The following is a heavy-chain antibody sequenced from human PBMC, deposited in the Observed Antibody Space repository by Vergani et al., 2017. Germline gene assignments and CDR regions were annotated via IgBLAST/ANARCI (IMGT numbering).Heavy chain of an antibody. CDR2: ISVPGLST. J-gene: IGHJ3*02. CDR3: ARDRSTVPTKIFDALDI. V-gene: IGHV3-23*01. Sequence: EVQLLESGGDLVQPGGSLRLSCAASGFTFSNSAVSWVRQAPGRGLAWVSSISVPGLSTYYADSVKGRFSISRDNSKNTLNLQMNSLRAEDTAVYYCARDRSTVPTKIFDALDIWGQGTMVTVSS. CDR1: GFTFSNSA. D-gene: IGHD3-22*01.